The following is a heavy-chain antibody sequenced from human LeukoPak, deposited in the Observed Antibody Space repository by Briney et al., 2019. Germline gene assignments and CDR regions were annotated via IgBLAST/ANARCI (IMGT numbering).Heavy chain of an antibody. D-gene: IGHD6-19*01. Sequence: SETLYITCSVSGDSISLSFYYWGWICHPPGKPLEWIGSVYYSGTTSYNPSLKSRVTISVDMSKNHFSLRLRSVTAADTAMYYCARGTLYRGWSYYLDFWGQGSQVTVSS. CDR2: VYYSGTT. J-gene: IGHJ4*02. CDR3: ARGTLYRGWSYYLDF. V-gene: IGHV4-39*07. CDR1: GDSISLSFYY.